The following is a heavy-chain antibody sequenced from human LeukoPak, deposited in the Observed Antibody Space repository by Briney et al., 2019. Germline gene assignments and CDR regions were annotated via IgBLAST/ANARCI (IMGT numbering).Heavy chain of an antibody. V-gene: IGHV1-69*05. Sequence: ASVKVSCKASGGTFNGYAISWVRQAPGHGLEWVGRIIPIFGSATYAQKFQGKVAISTDASTSTAYMEMSSLTSDDTAVYYCAKEYRCSNTGCYSYMDIWGKGATVTAS. CDR3: AKEYRCSNTGCYSYMDI. CDR1: GGTFNGYA. CDR2: IIPIFGSA. J-gene: IGHJ6*03. D-gene: IGHD2-2*01.